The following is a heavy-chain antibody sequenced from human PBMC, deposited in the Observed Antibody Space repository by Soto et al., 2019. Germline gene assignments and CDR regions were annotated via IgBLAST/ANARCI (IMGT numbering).Heavy chain of an antibody. J-gene: IGHJ6*02. V-gene: IGHV1-69*13. CDR2: IIPIFVTA. CDR3: PRDGGGRYTYRPFLYSNRLDF. D-gene: IGHD2-15*01. CDR1: GGTFSSYA. Sequence: GASVKVSCKASGGTFSSYAISWVRQAPGQGLGWMGGIIPIFVTANYAQKFRGRVTITADESTSTAYMELSSLRSEDTAVYYFPRDGGGRYTYRPFLYSNRLDFWGQGTTVTVSS.